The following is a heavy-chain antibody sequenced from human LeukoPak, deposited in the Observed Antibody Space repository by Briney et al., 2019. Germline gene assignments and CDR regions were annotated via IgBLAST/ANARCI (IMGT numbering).Heavy chain of an antibody. J-gene: IGHJ4*02. Sequence: GGSLKLSCAASGFTFSSYAMSWVRQAPGKGLEWVSAISGSGGSTYYADSVKGRFTISRDNSKNTLYLQMNSLRAEDTAVYYRAKDYYDSSGYYQHFDYWGQGTLVTVSS. D-gene: IGHD3-22*01. CDR3: AKDYYDSSGYYQHFDY. CDR1: GFTFSSYA. V-gene: IGHV3-23*01. CDR2: ISGSGGST.